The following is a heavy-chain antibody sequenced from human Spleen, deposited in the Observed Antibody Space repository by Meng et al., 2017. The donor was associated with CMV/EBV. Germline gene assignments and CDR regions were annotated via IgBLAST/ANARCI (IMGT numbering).Heavy chain of an antibody. V-gene: IGHV3-74*01. CDR3: ARDGGGGDSHDAFDI. D-gene: IGHD3-16*01. CDR1: GFTFSSYW. Sequence: GGSLRLSCAASGFTFSSYWMHWVRQAPGKGLVWVSRINSDGSSTSYADSVKGRFTISRDNAKNTLYLQMNSLRGEDTAIYYCARDGGGGDSHDAFDIWGQGTMVTVSS. CDR2: INSDGSST. J-gene: IGHJ3*02.